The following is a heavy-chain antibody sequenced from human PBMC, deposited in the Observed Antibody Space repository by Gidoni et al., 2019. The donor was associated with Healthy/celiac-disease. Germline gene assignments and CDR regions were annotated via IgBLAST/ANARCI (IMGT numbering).Heavy chain of an antibody. CDR3: AKVGAAMQVGYYDILTGYGT. CDR2: ISGSGGST. V-gene: IGHV3-23*01. J-gene: IGHJ5*02. D-gene: IGHD3-9*01. CDR1: GFPFRSYA. Sequence: EVQLLESGGGLVQPGGSLRLSCAPSGFPFRSYAMRWVRQAPGKGLEWVSAISGSGGSTYYADPVKGRFTISRDNSKNTLYLQMNSLRAEDTAVYYCAKVGAAMQVGYYDILTGYGTWGQGTLVTVSS.